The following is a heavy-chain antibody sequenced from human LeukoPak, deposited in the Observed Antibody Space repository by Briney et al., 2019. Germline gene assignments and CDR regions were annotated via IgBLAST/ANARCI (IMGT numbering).Heavy chain of an antibody. J-gene: IGHJ4*02. Sequence: PSETLSLTCAVHGGSFSGYYWSWIRQPPGKGLEWIGEINHSGTTNYNPSLKSRVTISVDTSKTQFSLKLSSVTAADTAVYYCARGVDTAMVIFDYWGQGTLVTVSS. CDR1: GGSFSGYY. V-gene: IGHV4-34*01. CDR2: INHSGTT. D-gene: IGHD5-18*01. CDR3: ARGVDTAMVIFDY.